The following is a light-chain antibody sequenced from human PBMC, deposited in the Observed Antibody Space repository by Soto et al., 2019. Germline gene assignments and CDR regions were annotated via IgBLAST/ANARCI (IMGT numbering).Light chain of an antibody. CDR2: DTS. CDR3: QPYNNSPLT. Sequence: EVVMRQSPATLSVSPGYGATLSCRASQVIGDTLAWYQHKPGQTPRLLIYDTSTRATGVPTRFSGSRSGAEFTLTINSLQSEDFAVYYCQPYNNSPLTFGGGTKVEIK. J-gene: IGKJ4*01. CDR1: QVIGDT. V-gene: IGKV3-15*01.